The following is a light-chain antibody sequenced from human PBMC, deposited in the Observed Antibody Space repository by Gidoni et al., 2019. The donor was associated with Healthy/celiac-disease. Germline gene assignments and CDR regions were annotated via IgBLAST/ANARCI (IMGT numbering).Light chain of an antibody. Sequence: EIVLTQPPATLSLPPGERATLSCRASQSVSSYLAWYQQKPGQPPRLLIYDASNRATGIPARFSGSGSGTDFTLTISSLEPEDFAVYYCQQRSNWPPTFXGXTKVEIK. CDR3: QQRSNWPPT. CDR1: QSVSSY. V-gene: IGKV3-11*01. CDR2: DAS. J-gene: IGKJ4*01.